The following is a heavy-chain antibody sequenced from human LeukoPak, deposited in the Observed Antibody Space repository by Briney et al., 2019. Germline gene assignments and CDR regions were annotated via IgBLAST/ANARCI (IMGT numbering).Heavy chain of an antibody. CDR3: ARHPRCSGGRCPYEDAFDI. D-gene: IGHD2-15*01. Sequence: KCGESLKISCKGSGYSFTSFYIGWVRQMPGKGLEWMGVIYLGDSDTRYSPSFQGHVTISADMSISTAYLQWSSLKASDTAMYYCARHPRCSGGRCPYEDAFDIWGQGTTVTVSS. CDR2: IYLGDSDT. CDR1: GYSFTSFY. V-gene: IGHV5-51*01. J-gene: IGHJ3*02.